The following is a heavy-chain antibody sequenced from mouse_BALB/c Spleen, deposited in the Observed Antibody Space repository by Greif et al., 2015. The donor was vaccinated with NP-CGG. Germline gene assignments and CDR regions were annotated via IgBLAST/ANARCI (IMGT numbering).Heavy chain of an antibody. CDR2: ISYSGST. CDR3: ARSDYDGYYYAMDY. D-gene: IGHD2-3*01. J-gene: IGHJ4*01. V-gene: IGHV3-2*02. CDR1: GYSITSDYA. Sequence: EVMLVESGPGLVKPSQSLSLTCTVTGYSITSDYAWNWIRQFPGNKLEWMGYISYSGSTSYNPSFKSRISITRDTSKNQFFLQLNSVTTEDTATYYCARSDYDGYYYAMDYWGQGTSVTFSS.